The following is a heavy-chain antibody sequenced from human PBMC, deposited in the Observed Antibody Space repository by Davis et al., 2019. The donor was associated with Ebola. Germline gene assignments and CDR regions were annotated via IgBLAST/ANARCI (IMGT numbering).Heavy chain of an antibody. CDR3: ARQGILEWLPSYYYYYGMDV. CDR1: GGSISSSSYY. CDR2: INHSGST. V-gene: IGHV4-39*01. Sequence: MPGGSLRPSCTLSGGSISSSSYYWGWIRQPPGKGLEWIGEINHSGSTNYNPSLKSRVTIPVDTSKNPCSLKPSSVTAADTAVYYCARQGILEWLPSYYYYYGMDVWGQGTTVTVSS. J-gene: IGHJ6*02. D-gene: IGHD3-3*01.